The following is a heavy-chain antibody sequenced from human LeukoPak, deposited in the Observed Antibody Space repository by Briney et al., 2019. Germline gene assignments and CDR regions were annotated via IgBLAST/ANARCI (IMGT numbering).Heavy chain of an antibody. V-gene: IGHV3-7*05. CDR1: RFTFSSYW. J-gene: IGHJ4*02. CDR2: IKQDGSEQ. CDR3: AREGGYGGVFDY. D-gene: IGHD5-12*01. Sequence: PGGSLRLSCAASRFTFSSYWMTWVRQAPGQGLEWVANIKQDGSEQYYVGSVKGRFTISRDNTKNSLFLQMNSLRAEDTAVYYCAREGGYGGVFDYWGQGTLVTVSS.